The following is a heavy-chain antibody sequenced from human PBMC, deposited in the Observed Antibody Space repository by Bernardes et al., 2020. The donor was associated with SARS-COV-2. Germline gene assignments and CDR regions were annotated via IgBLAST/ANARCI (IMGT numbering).Heavy chain of an antibody. CDR2: ISSSGSTI. Sequence: GGSLRLSCAASGFTFSSYEMNWVRQAPGKGLEWVSYISSSGSTIYYADSVKGRFTISRDNAKNSLYLQMNSLRAEDTAVYYCASGYDFWSGYRYYFDYWGQGTLVTVSS. J-gene: IGHJ4*02. CDR3: ASGYDFWSGYRYYFDY. D-gene: IGHD3-3*01. CDR1: GFTFSSYE. V-gene: IGHV3-48*03.